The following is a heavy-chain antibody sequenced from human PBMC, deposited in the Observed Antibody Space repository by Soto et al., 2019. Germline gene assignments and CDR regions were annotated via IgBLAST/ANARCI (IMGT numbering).Heavy chain of an antibody. CDR3: ARGFSSGYFFDY. Sequence: PSETLSLTCTVSGGSVSSGSYYWSWIRQPPGKGLEWIGYIYYSGSTNYNPSLKSRVTISVDTSKNQFSLKLSSVTAADTAVYYCARGFSSGYFFDYWGQGTLVTVSS. CDR1: GGSVSSGSYY. V-gene: IGHV4-61*01. J-gene: IGHJ4*02. D-gene: IGHD3-22*01. CDR2: IYYSGST.